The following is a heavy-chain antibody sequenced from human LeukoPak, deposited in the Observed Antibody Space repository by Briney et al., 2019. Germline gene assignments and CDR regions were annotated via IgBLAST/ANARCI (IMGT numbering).Heavy chain of an antibody. J-gene: IGHJ2*01. Sequence: GGSLRLSCAASGLTVSSSYMSWVRQAPGKGLEWVSIIYNDGSTYYADSMKGRFTISRDNSKNTLYLQVNSLRAEDTAVYFCAKEPTSRGSGRGYFDLWGRGTLVTVPS. CDR3: AKEPTSRGSGRGYFDL. V-gene: IGHV3-53*01. CDR2: IYNDGST. D-gene: IGHD6-19*01. CDR1: GLTVSSSY.